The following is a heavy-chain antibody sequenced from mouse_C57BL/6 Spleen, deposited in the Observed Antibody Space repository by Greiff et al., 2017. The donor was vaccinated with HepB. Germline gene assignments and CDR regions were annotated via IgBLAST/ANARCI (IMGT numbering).Heavy chain of an antibody. CDR2: INPSSGYT. D-gene: IGHD1-1*01. Sequence: QVQLKESGAELARPGASVKMSCKASGYTFTSYTMHWVKQRPGQGLEWIGYINPSSGYTKYNQKFKDKATLTADKSSSTAYMQLSSLTSEDSAVYYCARAHYYGSSYWFAYWGQGTLVTVSA. CDR1: GYTFTSYT. CDR3: ARAHYYGSSYWFAY. V-gene: IGHV1-4*01. J-gene: IGHJ3*01.